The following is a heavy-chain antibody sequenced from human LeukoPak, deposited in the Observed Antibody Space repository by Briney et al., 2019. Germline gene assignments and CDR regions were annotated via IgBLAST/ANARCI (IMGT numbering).Heavy chain of an antibody. CDR3: ASLLTVSSSGRDY. V-gene: IGHV4-59*08. CDR2: VYHTGST. Sequence: SETLSLTCAVSGCSISSYYWSWIRQPPGKGLEYIGYVYHTGSTNYNPSLKSRVTISLDTSENQFSLKLTSVTAADTAVYYCASLLTVSSSGRDYWGQGTLVTVSS. J-gene: IGHJ4*02. D-gene: IGHD6-6*01. CDR1: GCSISSYY.